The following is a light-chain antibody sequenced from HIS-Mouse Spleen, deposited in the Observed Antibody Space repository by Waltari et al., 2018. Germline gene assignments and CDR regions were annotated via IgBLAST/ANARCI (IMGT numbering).Light chain of an antibody. CDR3: AAWDDSLSGPV. CDR2: RNN. J-gene: IGLJ3*02. V-gene: IGLV1-47*01. Sequence: QSVLTQPPSASGTPGQRVTISCSGSSSNIGSNYVYWYQQLPGTAPKLLIYRNNARPSGVPDRCSGSKSGTSASLAISGLRSDDEADYYCAAWDDSLSGPVFGGGTKLTVL. CDR1: SSNIGSNY.